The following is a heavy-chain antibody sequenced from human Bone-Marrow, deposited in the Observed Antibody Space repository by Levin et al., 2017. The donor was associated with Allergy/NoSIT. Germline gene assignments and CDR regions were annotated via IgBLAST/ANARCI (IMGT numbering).Heavy chain of an antibody. CDR3: ARNRIIVSGGNDYYYGMDV. Sequence: SQTLSLTCSVSGGSVSSGTYYWSWIRRPPGKGLEWIGYINYRGATKYNPSLKSRVAISVDMSKNEFSLKMTSMTAADTAMYYCARNRIIVSGGNDYYYGMDVWGPGTTVTVSS. D-gene: IGHD5/OR15-5a*01. CDR1: GGSVSSGTYY. CDR2: INYRGAT. V-gene: IGHV4-61*01. J-gene: IGHJ6*02.